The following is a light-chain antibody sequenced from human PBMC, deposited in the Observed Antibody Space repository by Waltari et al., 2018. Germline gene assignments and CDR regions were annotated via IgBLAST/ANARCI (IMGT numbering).Light chain of an antibody. J-gene: IGLJ6*01. CDR3: CSYAGSYTFV. CDR2: EVS. V-gene: IGLV2-11*01. CDR1: SSDIGGYNY. Sequence: QAALTQPRSVSGSPGQSVTISCTGTSSDIGGYNYVSWYQQHPGTAPKLMIYEVSKRPSGVSDLFSGSKSGNTASLTISGLQAEDEADYYCCSYAGSYTFVFGSGTKLTVL.